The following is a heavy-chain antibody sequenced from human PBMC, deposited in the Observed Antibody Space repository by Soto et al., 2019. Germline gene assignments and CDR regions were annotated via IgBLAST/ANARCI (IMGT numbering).Heavy chain of an antibody. Sequence: QLQLQESGPGLVKPSETLSLTCSVSGGSISTDSYNWDWIRQSPGKGLEWIGTIYYDGTPSYNPSLKSQFTISVDTSRNHFSLKVTSLTAADTAMYYCSLFFGHAFDVWCLWTMVKVAS. J-gene: IGHJ3*01. D-gene: IGHD2-21*01. CDR2: IYYDGTP. V-gene: IGHV4-39*02. CDR1: GGSISTDSYN. CDR3: SLFFGHAFDV.